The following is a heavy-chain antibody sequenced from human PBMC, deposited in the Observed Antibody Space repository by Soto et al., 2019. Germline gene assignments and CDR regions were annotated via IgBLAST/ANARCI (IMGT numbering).Heavy chain of an antibody. CDR2: ISWDGGST. CDR3: AKDVGRHCSGGSCYSMDV. Sequence: PRLSCAASGFTFDDYTMHWVRQAPGKGLEWVSLISWDGGSTYYADSVKGRFTISRDNSKNSLYLQMNSLRTEDTALYYCAKDVGRHCSGGSCYSMDVWGQGTTVTVSS. D-gene: IGHD2-15*01. V-gene: IGHV3-43*01. CDR1: GFTFDDYT. J-gene: IGHJ6*02.